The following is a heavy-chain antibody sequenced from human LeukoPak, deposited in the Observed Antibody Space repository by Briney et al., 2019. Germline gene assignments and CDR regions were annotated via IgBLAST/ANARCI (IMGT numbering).Heavy chain of an antibody. Sequence: GGSLRLSCAASGFTFSSYAMHWVRQAPGKGLEWVAVISYDGSNKYYADSVKGRFTISRDNSKNTLYLQMNSLRAEDTAVYYCARDGSDTYYYGSGSYREHHGILYYFDYWGQGTLVTVSS. D-gene: IGHD3-10*01. J-gene: IGHJ4*02. CDR3: ARDGSDTYYYGSGSYREHHGILYYFDY. CDR1: GFTFSSYA. V-gene: IGHV3-30-3*01. CDR2: ISYDGSNK.